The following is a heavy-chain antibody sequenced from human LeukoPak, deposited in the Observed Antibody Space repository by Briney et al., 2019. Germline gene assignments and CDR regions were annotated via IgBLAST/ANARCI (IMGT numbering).Heavy chain of an antibody. CDR2: IDTDGGT. J-gene: IGHJ6*03. Sequence: GGSLRLSCAASGFTFNSYAMHWVRQAPGKGLVWVSRIDTDGGTSYADSVKGRLTISRDNAKNTLYLQMNSLRAEDTAVYYCVRDGPMIRGVPYMDVWGKGTTVTVSS. D-gene: IGHD3-10*01. CDR3: VRDGPMIRGVPYMDV. V-gene: IGHV3-74*01. CDR1: GFTFNSYA.